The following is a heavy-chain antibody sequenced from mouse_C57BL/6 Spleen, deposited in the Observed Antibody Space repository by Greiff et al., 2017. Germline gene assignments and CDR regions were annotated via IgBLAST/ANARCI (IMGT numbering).Heavy chain of an antibody. D-gene: IGHD2-5*01. CDR3: ARYRDYSNWYFDV. Sequence: EVKVEESGGGLVQPGGSLSLSCAASGFTFTDYYMSWVRQPPGKALEWLGFIRNKANGYTTEYSASVKGRFTISRDNSQSILYLQMNALRAEDSATYYCARYRDYSNWYFDVWGTGTTVTVSS. CDR1: GFTFTDYY. J-gene: IGHJ1*03. CDR2: IRNKANGYTT. V-gene: IGHV7-3*01.